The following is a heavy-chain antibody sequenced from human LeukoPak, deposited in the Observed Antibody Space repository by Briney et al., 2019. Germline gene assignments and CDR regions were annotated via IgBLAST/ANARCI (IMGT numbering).Heavy chain of an antibody. CDR3: ARSFGEI. V-gene: IGHV3-53*05. J-gene: IGHJ4*02. Sequence: PGGSLRLSCAASGFTFDSIYMSWVRQAPGKGLEWVSLLHTGGTTSYADSVKGRFTIPRDNLKNTVYLQMNNLRPEDTAVYYCARSFGEIWGQGTLVTVSS. CDR2: LHTGGTT. D-gene: IGHD3-16*01. CDR1: GFTFDSIY.